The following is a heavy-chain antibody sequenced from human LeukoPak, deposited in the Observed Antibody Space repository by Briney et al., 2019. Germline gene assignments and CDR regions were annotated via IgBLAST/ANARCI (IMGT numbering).Heavy chain of an antibody. CDR3: ASSRAYCGGDCYLGGGFDY. V-gene: IGHV1-3*01. Sequence: ASVKVSCKASGYTFTSYAMHWVRQAPGQRLEWMGWINAGNGNTKYSQKFQGRVTITRDTSASTAYMELSSLRSEDTAVYYCASSRAYCGGDCYLGGGFDYWGQGTLVTVSS. CDR1: GYTFTSYA. CDR2: INAGNGNT. D-gene: IGHD2-21*02. J-gene: IGHJ4*02.